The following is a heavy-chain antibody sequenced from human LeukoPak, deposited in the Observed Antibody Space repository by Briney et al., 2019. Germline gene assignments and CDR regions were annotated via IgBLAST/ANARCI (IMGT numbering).Heavy chain of an antibody. CDR2: INHSGST. D-gene: IGHD6-19*01. J-gene: IGHJ6*03. CDR1: GGSFSGYY. V-gene: IGHV4-34*01. CDR3: ARVLAVAGNYYYYYMDV. Sequence: SETLSLTCAVYGGSFSGYYWSWIRQPPGKGLEWIGEINHSGSTNYNPSLKSRVTISVDTSKNQFSLKLSSVTAADTAVYYCARVLAVAGNYYYYYMDVWGKGTTVTVSS.